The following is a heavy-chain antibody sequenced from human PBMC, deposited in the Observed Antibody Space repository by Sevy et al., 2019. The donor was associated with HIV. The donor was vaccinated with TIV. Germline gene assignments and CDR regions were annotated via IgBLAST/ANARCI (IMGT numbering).Heavy chain of an antibody. J-gene: IGHJ4*02. CDR3: ARDRGPVSNNWYPPDK. Sequence: GGSLRLSCATSGFTFSGYNMNWVRQAPGKGLEWVSSITSSSNYIYYADSVKGRFTISRDNANNSLYLQMHSLRTEDTAVYYCARDRGPVSNNWYPPDKWGQGTLVTVSS. CDR2: ITSSSNYI. V-gene: IGHV3-21*06. D-gene: IGHD6-13*01. CDR1: GFTFSGYN.